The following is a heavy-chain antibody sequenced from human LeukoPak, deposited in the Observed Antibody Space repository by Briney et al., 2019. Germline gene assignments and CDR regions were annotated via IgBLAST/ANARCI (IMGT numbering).Heavy chain of an antibody. CDR1: GGSISSGSYY. CDR3: TRDPTSEGRRDY. Sequence: QTSETLSLTCTVSGGSISSGSYYWGWVRQAPGKGLEWVAVIYSGGDTYYADSVKGRFTISRDNSKNTLYLQMNSLRADDTAVYYCTRDPTSEGRRDYWGQGTLVTVSS. J-gene: IGHJ4*02. CDR2: IYSGGDT. D-gene: IGHD2-2*01. V-gene: IGHV3-53*01.